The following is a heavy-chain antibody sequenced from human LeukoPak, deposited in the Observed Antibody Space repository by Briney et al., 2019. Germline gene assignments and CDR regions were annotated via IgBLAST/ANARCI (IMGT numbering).Heavy chain of an antibody. J-gene: IGHJ4*02. D-gene: IGHD3-16*01. Sequence: GESLKISCRGSGYSFTAYWIAWWRQMPGKGLEGMATIYPGDSATTYSPSFQGQVTISADKSITTAYLQWSSLKASDTAMYYCARPAAGLGGFDYWGQGTLVTVSS. V-gene: IGHV5-51*01. CDR2: IYPGDSAT. CDR3: ARPAAGLGGFDY. CDR1: GYSFTAYW.